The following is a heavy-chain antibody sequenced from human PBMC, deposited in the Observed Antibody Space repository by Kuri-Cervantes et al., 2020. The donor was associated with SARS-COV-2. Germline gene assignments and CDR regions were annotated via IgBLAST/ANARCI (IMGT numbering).Heavy chain of an antibody. CDR3: ARVKDSSSSYFDY. Sequence: SVKICCKASGGTFSSYAISWVRQAPGQGLEWMGGIIPIFGTANYAQKFQGRVTITTDESTSTAYMELSSLRSEDTTVYYCARVKDSSSSYFDYWGQGTLVTVSS. CDR1: GGTFSSYA. V-gene: IGHV1-69*05. D-gene: IGHD6-6*01. J-gene: IGHJ4*02. CDR2: IIPIFGTA.